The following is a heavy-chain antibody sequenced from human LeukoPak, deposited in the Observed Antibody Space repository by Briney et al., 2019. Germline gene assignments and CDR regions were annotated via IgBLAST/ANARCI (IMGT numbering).Heavy chain of an antibody. V-gene: IGHV3-21*01. CDR2: ISSSSSYI. Sequence: SGGSLRLSCAASGFTFSSYSMNWVRQAPGKGLEWVSSISSSSSYIYYADSVKGRFTISRDNAKNSLYLQMNSLRAEDTAVYYCARDVRSEWLHPHGYYYYGMDVWGQGTTVTVSS. CDR1: GFTFSSYS. D-gene: IGHD6-19*01. CDR3: ARDVRSEWLHPHGYYYYGMDV. J-gene: IGHJ6*02.